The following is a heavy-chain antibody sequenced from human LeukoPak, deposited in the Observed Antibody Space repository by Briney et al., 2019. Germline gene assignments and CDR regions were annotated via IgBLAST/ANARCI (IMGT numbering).Heavy chain of an antibody. CDR1: GFTFSSYS. CDR2: ISHSSSTI. CDR3: ARDLGQYYDTSDNWFDP. J-gene: IGHJ5*02. Sequence: PGGSLRLSCAASGFTFSSYSMNWVRQAPGKGLEWVSYISHSSSTIYYADSVKGRFAISRDNAKKSLYLQMNSLRAEDTAVYYCARDLGQYYDTSDNWFDPWGQGTLVTVSS. D-gene: IGHD3-22*01. V-gene: IGHV3-48*01.